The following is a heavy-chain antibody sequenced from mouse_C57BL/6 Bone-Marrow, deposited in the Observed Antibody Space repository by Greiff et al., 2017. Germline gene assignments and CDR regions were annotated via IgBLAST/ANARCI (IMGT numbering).Heavy chain of an antibody. CDR1: GYSITSGYY. CDR3: ARDLDY. J-gene: IGHJ2*01. CDR2: ISYDGSN. Sequence: EVQLMESGPGLVKPSQSLSLTCSVTGYSITSGYYWNWIRQFPGNKLEWMGYISYDGSNNYNPSLKNRISITRDTSKDQFFLKLNSVTTEDTATYYCARDLDYWGQGTTLTVSS. V-gene: IGHV3-6*01.